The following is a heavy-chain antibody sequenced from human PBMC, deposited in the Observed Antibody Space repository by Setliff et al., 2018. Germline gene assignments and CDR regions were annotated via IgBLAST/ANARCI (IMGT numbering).Heavy chain of an antibody. V-gene: IGHV4-38-2*01. CDR1: GVSITSGHY. Sequence: ETLSLTCGVSGVSITSGHYWGWIRQSPGKGLEWLATIHQRGRTYYNPSLNSRVTISLDTSKNHFSLKLRSVTAEDSAVYYCASPGRDNLDSPFDAFDIWGQGTKVTVSS. CDR2: IHQRGRT. J-gene: IGHJ3*02. CDR3: ASPGRDNLDSPFDAFDI. D-gene: IGHD3-3*01.